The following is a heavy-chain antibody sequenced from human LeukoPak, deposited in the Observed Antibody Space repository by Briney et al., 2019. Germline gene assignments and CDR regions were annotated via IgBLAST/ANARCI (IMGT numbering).Heavy chain of an antibody. J-gene: IGHJ6*02. CDR3: ARDCSGGSCYSNYYYYYGMDV. Sequence: ASVKVSCKASGYTFTGYYMHWVRQAPGQGLEWMGWINPNSGGTNYAQKFQGGVTMTRDTSISTAYMELSRLRSDDTAVYYCARDCSGGSCYSNYYYYYGMDVWGQGTTVTVSS. CDR2: INPNSGGT. CDR1: GYTFTGYY. D-gene: IGHD2-15*01. V-gene: IGHV1-2*02.